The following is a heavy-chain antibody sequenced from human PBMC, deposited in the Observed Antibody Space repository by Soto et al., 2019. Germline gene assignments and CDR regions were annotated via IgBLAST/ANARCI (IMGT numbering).Heavy chain of an antibody. V-gene: IGHV3-33*01. J-gene: IGHJ3*01. Sequence: QVHLVESGGGVVQPGTSLRLSCAASGFTFSGFGMHWVRQTPGKGLEWVAVIWYDGSKEYFADCVKGRFTISRDNSKNALYLQMNSLRAEDSAIYYCARGRGGSYGGNSAHYDVWGQGTLVTVSS. CDR1: GFTFSGFG. CDR2: IWYDGSKE. D-gene: IGHD4-17*01. CDR3: ARGRGGSYGGNSAHYDV.